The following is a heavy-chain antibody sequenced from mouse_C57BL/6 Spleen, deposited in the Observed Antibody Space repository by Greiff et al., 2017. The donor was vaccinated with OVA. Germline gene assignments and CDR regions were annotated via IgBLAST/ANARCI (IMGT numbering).Heavy chain of an antibody. J-gene: IGHJ4*01. CDR2: IDPNSGGT. V-gene: IGHV1-72*01. CDR1: GYTFTSYW. CDR3: ARTQSYYYAMDY. Sequence: VQLQQSGAELARPGASVKLSCKASGYTFTSYWMHWVKQRPGRGLEWIGRIDPNSGGTKYNEKFKSKATLTVDKPSSTAYIQLSSLTSEDSAVYYCARTQSYYYAMDYWGQGTSVTVSS. D-gene: IGHD1-3*01.